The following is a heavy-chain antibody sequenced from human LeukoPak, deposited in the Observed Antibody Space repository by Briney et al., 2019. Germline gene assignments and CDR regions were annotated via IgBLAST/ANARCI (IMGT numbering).Heavy chain of an antibody. CDR2: ISAYNGNT. Sequence: GASVKVSCKASGYTFTSDGISWVRQAPVQGLEWIGWISAYNGNTNYAQKLQGRVTMIPDTSTSTAYMALRSLRSDVTAVYYCARDNDVAGSPTDYWGQGTLVTVSS. J-gene: IGHJ4*02. CDR1: GYTFTSDG. V-gene: IGHV1-18*01. CDR3: ARDNDVAGSPTDY. D-gene: IGHD6-19*01.